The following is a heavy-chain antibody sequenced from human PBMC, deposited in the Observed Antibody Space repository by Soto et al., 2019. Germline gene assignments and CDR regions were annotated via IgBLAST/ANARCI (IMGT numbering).Heavy chain of an antibody. CDR1: GGSVSSGRYY. D-gene: IGHD1-1*01. V-gene: IGHV4-34*01. J-gene: IGHJ3*02. CDR2: MSHSGGT. CDR3: ARVERGTATTVVDAFDI. Sequence: QVQLQQWGAGLLKPSETLSLTFAVYGGSVSSGRYYWSWIRQPPGMGLEWIGEMSHSGGTHFNPSLKSRVTISVDTSKNQFSLKMSSVTAADTALYYCARVERGTATTVVDAFDIWGPGTMVTVSS.